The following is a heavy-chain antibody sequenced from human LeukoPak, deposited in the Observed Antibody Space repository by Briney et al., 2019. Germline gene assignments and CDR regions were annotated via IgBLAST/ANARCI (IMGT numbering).Heavy chain of an antibody. D-gene: IGHD3-10*01. CDR3: ARENLGSGTYYFDH. V-gene: IGHV3-7*03. Sequence: GGSLRLSCAPSGFTFSSYWVSWVRQAPGKALEWVANIKQDGSEKSYVDSVKGRFTISRDSAKKSLYLQMNSLRAEDTAVYYCARENLGSGTYYFDHWGQGTLVTVSS. CDR1: GFTFSSYW. CDR2: IKQDGSEK. J-gene: IGHJ4*02.